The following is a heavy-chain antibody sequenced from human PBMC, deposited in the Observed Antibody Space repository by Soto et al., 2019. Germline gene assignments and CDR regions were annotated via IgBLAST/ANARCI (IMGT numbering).Heavy chain of an antibody. V-gene: IGHV3-23*01. CDR1: GFTFRSYA. CDR2: ISGSGGTT. CDR3: AKGVELDV. Sequence: GGSLRLSCAASGFTFRSYAMSWVRQAPGKGLEWVSAISGSGGTTYYADSVKGRFTISRDNSRNTLYLQLNSLRAEDTAVYYCAKGVELDVWGNGTTVTVSS. D-gene: IGHD1-26*01. J-gene: IGHJ6*04.